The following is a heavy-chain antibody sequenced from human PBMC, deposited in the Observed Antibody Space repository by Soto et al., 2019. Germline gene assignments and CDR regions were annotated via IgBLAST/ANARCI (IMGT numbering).Heavy chain of an antibody. CDR1: GFTFSDYW. J-gene: IGHJ5*02. V-gene: IGHV3-74*03. CDR2: ISNDGAFA. CDR3: ARDRPHNWFDP. Sequence: EVRLVESGGGLVQPGGSLRLSCAASGFTFSDYWMHWVRQAPETGLVWVSGISNDGAFAAYADSVKGRFTISRDNAQKMMYLQMNSLRAEDTALYYCARDRPHNWFDPWGQGIVVTVSS.